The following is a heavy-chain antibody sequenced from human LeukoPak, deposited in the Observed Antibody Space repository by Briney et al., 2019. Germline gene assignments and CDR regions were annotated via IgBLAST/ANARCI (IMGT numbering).Heavy chain of an antibody. CDR2: INPNSGGT. CDR3: ARVAPAAIFSFDP. Sequence: GASVKVSCKASGYTFTGYYMHWVRQAPGQGLEWMGWINPNSGGTNYAQKFQGRVTMTRDTSISTAYMELSRLRSDDTAVYYCARVAPAAIFSFDPWGQGTLVTVSS. CDR1: GYTFTGYY. D-gene: IGHD2-2*02. V-gene: IGHV1-2*02. J-gene: IGHJ5*02.